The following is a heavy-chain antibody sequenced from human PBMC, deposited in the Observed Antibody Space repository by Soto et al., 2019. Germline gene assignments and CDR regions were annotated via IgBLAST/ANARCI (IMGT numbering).Heavy chain of an antibody. Sequence: QIALKESGPTLVKPTQPLTLTCTFSGFSLSTSGVAVGWIRQPPGKALEWLAFIYWDDDMRYSPSLKSRPTITKDTSKNQVVLTTTNTDPVDTATYYCAHRRECGSSSRCGGFDICGQGKMVTVSS. CDR3: AHRRECGSSSRCGGFDI. J-gene: IGHJ3*02. CDR2: IYWDDDM. CDR1: GFSLSTSGVA. V-gene: IGHV2-5*02. D-gene: IGHD6-6*01.